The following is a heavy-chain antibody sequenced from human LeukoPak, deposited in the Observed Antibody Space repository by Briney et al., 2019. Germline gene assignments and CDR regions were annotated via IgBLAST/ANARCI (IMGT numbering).Heavy chain of an antibody. V-gene: IGHV4-30-2*01. CDR1: GGSISSGGYS. CDR3: ARAKDGPYYFDY. Sequence: SETLSLTCAVSGGSISSGGYSWSWIRQPPGKGLEWIVYIYHSGSTYYNPSLKSRVTISVDRSKNQFSLKLSSVTAADTAVYYCARAKDGPYYFDYWGQGTLVTVSS. CDR2: IYHSGST. J-gene: IGHJ4*02. D-gene: IGHD2-15*01.